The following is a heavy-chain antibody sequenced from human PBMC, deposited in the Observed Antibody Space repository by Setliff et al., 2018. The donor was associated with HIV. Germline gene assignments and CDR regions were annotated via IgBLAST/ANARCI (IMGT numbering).Heavy chain of an antibody. CDR2: IYTSGST. V-gene: IGHV4-4*08. CDR3: ARDTLYYNFWSGYPRYYYYYMDV. CDR1: GGSISSYY. D-gene: IGHD3-3*01. Sequence: ETLSLTCTVSGGSISSYYWSWIRQPPGKGLEWIGYIYTSGSTNYNPSLKSRVTISVDTSKNQFSLKLSSGTAADTAVYYCARDTLYYNFWSGYPRYYYYYMDVWGKGTTVTVSS. J-gene: IGHJ6*03.